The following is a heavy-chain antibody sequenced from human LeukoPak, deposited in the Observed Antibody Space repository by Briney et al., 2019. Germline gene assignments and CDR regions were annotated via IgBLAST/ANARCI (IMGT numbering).Heavy chain of an antibody. CDR1: GFTFSSYE. V-gene: IGHV3-48*03. J-gene: IGHJ3*02. D-gene: IGHD2-21*02. CDR2: ISSSGSTI. Sequence: GGSLRLSCAASGFTFSSYEMNWVRQAPGKGLEWVSYISSSGSTIYYADSVKGRFTISRDNAKNSLYLQMNSLRAEDTAVYYCAKPLVVVTATPDAFDIWGQGTMVTVSS. CDR3: AKPLVVVTATPDAFDI.